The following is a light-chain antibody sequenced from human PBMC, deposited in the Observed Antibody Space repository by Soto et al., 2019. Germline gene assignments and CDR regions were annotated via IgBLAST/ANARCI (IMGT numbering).Light chain of an antibody. Sequence: AIRMIQSPSSLSASTGDRVTITCRASQGISSYLAWYQQKPGKAPKLLIYAASTLQSGVPSRFSGSGSGTDFTLTISCLQSEDFATYYCQQYYSYPPQLGPGTKV. CDR2: AAS. J-gene: IGKJ1*01. CDR1: QGISSY. V-gene: IGKV1-8*01. CDR3: QQYYSYPPQ.